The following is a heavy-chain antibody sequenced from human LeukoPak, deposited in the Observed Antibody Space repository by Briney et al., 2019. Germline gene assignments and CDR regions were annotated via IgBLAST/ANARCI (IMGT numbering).Heavy chain of an antibody. J-gene: IGHJ3*02. CDR3: ARGVVGHPLDAFDI. Sequence: GGSLRLSCAASGFTFSSYWMSWVRQAPGKGLEWVANIKQDGSEKYYVDSVKGRFTISRDNAKNSLYLQMNSLRAEDTAVYYCARGVVGHPLDAFDIWGQGTMVTVSS. V-gene: IGHV3-7*01. CDR2: IKQDGSEK. CDR1: GFTFSSYW.